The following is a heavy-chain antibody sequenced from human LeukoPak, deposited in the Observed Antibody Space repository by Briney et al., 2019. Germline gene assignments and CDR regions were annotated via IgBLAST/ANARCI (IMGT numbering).Heavy chain of an antibody. V-gene: IGHV5-51*01. CDR2: TYPGYSDI. J-gene: IGHJ4*02. CDR1: GYRFTSYW. Sequence: GESLKISCKGSGYRFTSYWIGWVRQMPGKGLGWMGITYPGYSDIIYGPSFQGQVTISADKSISIAYLQCSSLEAADTAMYYCARTEAGYSSGWYGDYWGQGTLVTVSS. D-gene: IGHD6-19*01. CDR3: ARTEAGYSSGWYGDY.